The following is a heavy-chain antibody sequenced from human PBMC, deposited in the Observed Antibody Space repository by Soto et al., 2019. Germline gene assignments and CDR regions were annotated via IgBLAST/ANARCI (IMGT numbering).Heavy chain of an antibody. D-gene: IGHD1-7*01. CDR3: ARQERLNWNYAWFDP. CDR1: GGSITNDY. CDR2: FYYSGSN. V-gene: IGHV4-59*08. Sequence: SETLSLTCTVSGGSITNDYWSWIRQPPGKGLEWIGYFYYSGSNYYNPSLESRVTISVDTSKNQFSLQLRSVTAADTAVYYCARQERLNWNYAWFDPWGQGTLVTVSS. J-gene: IGHJ5*02.